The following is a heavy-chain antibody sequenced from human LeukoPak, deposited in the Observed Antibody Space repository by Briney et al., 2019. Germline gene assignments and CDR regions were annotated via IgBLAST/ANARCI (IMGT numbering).Heavy chain of an antibody. CDR3: VKDEGFYYGSGSYVSDGGFDF. Sequence: GGSLRLSCAASRFTFSTYAMHWVRQAPGKGLEHVSAITANGGGTYYADSLKGKLTISRDNSKNTLHLQMSSLRAEDTAVYYCVKDEGFYYGSGSYVSDGGFDFWGQGTLVTVSS. CDR2: ITANGGGT. D-gene: IGHD3-10*01. CDR1: RFTFSTYA. V-gene: IGHV3-64D*09. J-gene: IGHJ4*02.